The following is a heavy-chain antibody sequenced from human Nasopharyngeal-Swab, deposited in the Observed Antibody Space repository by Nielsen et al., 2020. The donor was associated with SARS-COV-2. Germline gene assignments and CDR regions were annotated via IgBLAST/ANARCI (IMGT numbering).Heavy chain of an antibody. D-gene: IGHD4-11*01. CDR3: TRDIGGQYGF. CDR2: IDLRGFAT. J-gene: IGHJ4*02. Sequence: GESLKISCAASGFSFSDYWMHWVRQSPGQGLVGVSRIDLRGFATPYADSLKGRLTISRDNAKNTLYLQMNSLRGDDTAVYYCTRDIGGQYGFWGQGNLVTVSS. CDR1: GFSFSDYW. V-gene: IGHV3-74*01.